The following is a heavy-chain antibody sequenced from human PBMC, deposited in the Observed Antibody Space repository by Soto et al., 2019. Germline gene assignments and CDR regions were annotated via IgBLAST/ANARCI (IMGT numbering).Heavy chain of an antibody. J-gene: IGHJ4*02. CDR3: ARFYDFWSGYYFDY. Sequence: SETLSLTCAVSGGSISSGGYSWSWIRQPPGKGLEWIGYIYHSGSTYYSPSLKSRVTVSVDRSKNQFSLKLTSVTAADTAVYYCARFYDFWSGYYFDYWGQGTLVTVSS. CDR1: GGSISSGGYS. CDR2: IYHSGST. D-gene: IGHD3-3*01. V-gene: IGHV4-30-2*02.